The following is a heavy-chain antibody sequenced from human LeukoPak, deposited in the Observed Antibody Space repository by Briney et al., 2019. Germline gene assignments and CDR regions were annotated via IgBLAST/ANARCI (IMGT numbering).Heavy chain of an antibody. J-gene: IGHJ6*03. Sequence: PSETLSVTCTVSGGSISSYYWSWIRQPPGKGLEWIGYIYYIGSTNYNPSLKSRVTISVATSKNQFALKLSSVTAADTAVYYCAREPAAILGYYYYMDVWGKGTTVTVSS. CDR1: GGSISSYY. V-gene: IGHV4-59*01. D-gene: IGHD2-2*02. CDR3: AREPAAILGYYYYMDV. CDR2: IYYIGST.